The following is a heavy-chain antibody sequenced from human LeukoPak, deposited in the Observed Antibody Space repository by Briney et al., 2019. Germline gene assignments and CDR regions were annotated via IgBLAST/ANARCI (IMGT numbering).Heavy chain of an antibody. CDR2: IKQDGSEK. Sequence: NIKQDGSEKYYVDSVKGRFTISRDNAKNSLYLQMNSLRAEDTAVYYCARERVAVAGRNWFDPWGQGTLVTVSS. CDR3: ARERVAVAGRNWFDP. V-gene: IGHV3-7*01. J-gene: IGHJ5*02. D-gene: IGHD6-19*01.